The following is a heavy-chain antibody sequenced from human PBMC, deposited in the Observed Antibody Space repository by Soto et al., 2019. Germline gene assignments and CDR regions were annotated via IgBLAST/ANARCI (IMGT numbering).Heavy chain of an antibody. CDR3: AKVWDTSAWPDYHGVDV. CDR1: GFTFSSCA. D-gene: IGHD6-19*01. Sequence: GGSLRLSCVASGFTFSSCAMSWVRQAPGKGLEWVSIIGGSGTATYYADSVKGRFTISRDNSKNTLYLQMSSLRVEDTAVYYCAKVWDTSAWPDYHGVDVWGQGTTGTVSS. CDR2: IGGSGTAT. J-gene: IGHJ6*02. V-gene: IGHV3-23*01.